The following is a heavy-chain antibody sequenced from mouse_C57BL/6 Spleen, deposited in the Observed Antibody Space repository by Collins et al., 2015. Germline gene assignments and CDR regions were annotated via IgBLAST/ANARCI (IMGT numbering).Heavy chain of an antibody. CDR1: GYTFTTAG. J-gene: IGHJ4*01. D-gene: IGHD2-1*01. V-gene: IGHV9-4*02. CDR3: ARYYGNPLYAMDY. Sequence: QIQLVQSGPELKKPGETVRISCKASGYTFTTAGMQWVQKMPGKGLKWIGWINTHSGVPKYAEDFKGRFAFSLETSASTAYLQISNLKNEDTATYFCARYYGNPLYAMDYWGQGTSVTVSS. CDR2: INTHSGVP.